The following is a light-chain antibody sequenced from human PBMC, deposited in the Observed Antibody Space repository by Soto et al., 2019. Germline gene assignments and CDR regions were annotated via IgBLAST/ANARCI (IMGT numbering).Light chain of an antibody. J-gene: IGKJ2*01. CDR1: QSISNW. V-gene: IGKV1-5*03. CDR3: QQDDRFPYT. Sequence: DIQMTQSPSTLSASVGDTVTITCRASQSISNWLAWYQQKPGQAPKLLIHKASTLESGVPSRFSGSGSGTEFNLTISSLQPDDFATFYCQQDDRFPYTFGQGTKLEIK. CDR2: KAS.